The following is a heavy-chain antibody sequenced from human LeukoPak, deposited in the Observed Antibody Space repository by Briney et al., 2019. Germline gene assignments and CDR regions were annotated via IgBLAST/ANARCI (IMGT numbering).Heavy chain of an antibody. V-gene: IGHV1-69*13. J-gene: IGHJ3*02. CDR2: IIPIFGTA. D-gene: IGHD6-19*01. Sequence: ASVKVSCKASGYTFTSYGISWVRQAPGQGLEWMGGIIPIFGTANYAQKFQGRVTITADESTSTAYMELSSLRSEDTAVYYCAREGLGNLTVAGLAFDIWGQGTMVTVSS. CDR1: GYTFTSYG. CDR3: AREGLGNLTVAGLAFDI.